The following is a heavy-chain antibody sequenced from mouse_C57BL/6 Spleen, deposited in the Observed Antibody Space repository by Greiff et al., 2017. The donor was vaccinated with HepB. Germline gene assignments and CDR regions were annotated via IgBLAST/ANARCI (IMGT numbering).Heavy chain of an antibody. V-gene: IGHV5-12*01. J-gene: IGHJ1*03. D-gene: IGHD1-1*01. CDR3: ARQGYYGSRTVDYWYFDV. Sequence: EVKVVESGGGLVQPGGSLKLSCAASGFTFSDYYMYWVRQTPEKRLEWVAYISNGGGSTYYPDTVKGRFTISRDNAKNTLYLQMSRLKSEDTAMYYCARQGYYGSRTVDYWYFDVWGTGTTVTVSS. CDR2: ISNGGGST. CDR1: GFTFSDYY.